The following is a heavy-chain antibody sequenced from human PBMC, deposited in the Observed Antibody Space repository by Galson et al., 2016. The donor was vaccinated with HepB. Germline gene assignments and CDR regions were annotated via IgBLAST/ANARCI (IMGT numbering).Heavy chain of an antibody. CDR3: ARDPRIELVPNS. CDR1: GGSISSSRYY. Sequence: ETLSLTCSVSGGSISSSRYYWGWIRQPPGKGLEWIGSIFHSGTTYYSPSLRGQVTMSLDRSKNQFPLNLISVTAADTAIYFCARDPRIELVPNSWGQGTLVTVSS. V-gene: IGHV4-39*06. CDR2: IFHSGTT. D-gene: IGHD3-3*02. J-gene: IGHJ4*02.